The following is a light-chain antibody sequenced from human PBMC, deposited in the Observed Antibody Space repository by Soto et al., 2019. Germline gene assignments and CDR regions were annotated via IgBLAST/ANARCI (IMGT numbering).Light chain of an antibody. CDR2: GAS. Sequence: EIVITQSPATLSVSQGERATLSCRASQSVSSNLAWYQQKPGQATRLIISGASTRSTGIPARFSGSGSGTDFTRTISSMQTEDFVVYYFQEYNNCPVYTFGNEHKLEIK. CDR3: QEYNNCPVYT. J-gene: IGKJ2*01. V-gene: IGKV3-15*01. CDR1: QSVSSN.